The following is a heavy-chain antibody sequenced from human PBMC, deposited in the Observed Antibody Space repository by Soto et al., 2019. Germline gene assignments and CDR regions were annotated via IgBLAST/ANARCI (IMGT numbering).Heavy chain of an antibody. D-gene: IGHD4-17*01. CDR1: TFNYISYG. J-gene: IGHJ6*01. CDR3: GRVPRYGIYANGVDV. V-gene: IGHV3-7*03. CDR2: IDTGGSRK. Sequence: GGSLGLCSTATTFNYISYGMEMVLQSPGKGLEWVANIDTGGSRKNYVDSMKGRFIHSRENGKISLLRQRNSLRAHDTAVYYWGRVPRYGIYANGVDVRGQGMTVTVSS.